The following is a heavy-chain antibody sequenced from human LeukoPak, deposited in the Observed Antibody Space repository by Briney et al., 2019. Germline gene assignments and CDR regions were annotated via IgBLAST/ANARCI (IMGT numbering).Heavy chain of an antibody. D-gene: IGHD3-22*01. CDR1: GFTLSSYW. V-gene: IGHV3-7*01. CDR2: IKQDGSEK. J-gene: IGHJ4*02. CDR3: ARLGYYDSSGYFDY. Sequence: GGSLRLSCAASGFTLSSYWMSWVRQAPGKGLEWVANIKQDGSEKYYVDSVKGRFTISRDNAKNSLYLQMNSLRAEDTAVYYCARLGYYDSSGYFDYWGQGTLVTVSS.